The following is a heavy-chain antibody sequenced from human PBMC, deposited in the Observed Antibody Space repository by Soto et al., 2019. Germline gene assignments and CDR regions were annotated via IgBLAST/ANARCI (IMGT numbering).Heavy chain of an antibody. D-gene: IGHD1-1*01. CDR3: PKQLPLPPLDY. J-gene: IGHJ4*02. V-gene: IGHV3-23*01. CDR1: GFTFSSYA. Sequence: EVQLLESGGGLVQPGGSMRLSWAASGFTFSSYAMSWVRQAPGKGLEWVSAISGSGGSTYYADSVKGRFTISRDNSKNTLYLQMNSLRAEDTAVYYRPKQLPLPPLDYWGQGTLVTVSS. CDR2: ISGSGGST.